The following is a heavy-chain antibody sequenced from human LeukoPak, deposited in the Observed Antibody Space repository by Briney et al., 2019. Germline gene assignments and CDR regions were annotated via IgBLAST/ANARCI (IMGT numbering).Heavy chain of an antibody. Sequence: PGGSLRLSCAASGFTFSSYAMHWVRQAPGKGLEYVSALSNDGGSTYYANSVRGRFTISRDISKNTLYLQMNRLRAEDAAVYYCAKAPVTTCSGAYCYPFDYWGQGTLVTVSS. CDR3: AKAPVTTCSGAYCYPFDY. CDR1: GFTFSSYA. CDR2: LSNDGGST. V-gene: IGHV3-64*01. J-gene: IGHJ4*02. D-gene: IGHD2-21*01.